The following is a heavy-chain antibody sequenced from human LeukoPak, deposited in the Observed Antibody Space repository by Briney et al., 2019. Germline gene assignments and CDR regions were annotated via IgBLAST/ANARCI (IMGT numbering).Heavy chain of an antibody. Sequence: PSETLPLTCTVSGGSISSYYWSWIRQPPGKGLEWIGYIYYSGSTNYNPSLKSRVTISVDTSKNQFSLKLSSVTAADTAVYYCARVVRGYSYGFPDYWGQGTLVTVSS. J-gene: IGHJ4*02. D-gene: IGHD5-18*01. V-gene: IGHV4-59*01. CDR1: GGSISSYY. CDR2: IYYSGST. CDR3: ARVVRGYSYGFPDY.